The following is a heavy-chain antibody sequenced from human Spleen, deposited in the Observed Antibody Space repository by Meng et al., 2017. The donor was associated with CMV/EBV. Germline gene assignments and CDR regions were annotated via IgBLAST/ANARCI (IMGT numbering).Heavy chain of an antibody. V-gene: IGHV1-18*01. CDR1: GYTFTSYA. D-gene: IGHD4-17*01. J-gene: IGHJ4*02. CDR2: VSGENGET. Sequence: QIQLLQSGTEVKKPGASVKVSCKVSGYTFTSYAITWVRQAPGQGLEWVGWVSGENGETNYGQKFQDRVTVTADTLTKTAYMEMRSLRSDDSAMYYCARAGAAVTTNFDFWGQGTLVTVSS. CDR3: ARAGAAVTTNFDF.